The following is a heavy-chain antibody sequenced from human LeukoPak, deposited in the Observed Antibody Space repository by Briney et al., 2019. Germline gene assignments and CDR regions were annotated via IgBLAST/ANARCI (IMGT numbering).Heavy chain of an antibody. V-gene: IGHV3-74*01. Sequence: GGSLRLSCAASGFTFSSYWLHWVRQAPGKGLVWVSRINSDGSSTTYADSVKGRFTLSRDNAKNTLYLQMNSLRGEDTAVYYCARDSHSGNYPWDWGPGTLVTVSS. CDR1: GFTFSSYW. J-gene: IGHJ4*02. CDR2: INSDGSST. D-gene: IGHD1-26*01. CDR3: ARDSHSGNYPWD.